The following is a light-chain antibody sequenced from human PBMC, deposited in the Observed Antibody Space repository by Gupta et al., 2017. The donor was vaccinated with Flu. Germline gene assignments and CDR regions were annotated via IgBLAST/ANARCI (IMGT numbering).Light chain of an antibody. V-gene: IGLV2-23*01. CDR3: CSYAGRSSLV. J-gene: IGLJ3*02. CDR1: SIDIATYTL. Sequence: QSALTQPASVSGSPGQSITISCTGTSIDIATYTLASWYQHRPGIAPKLMIYEDTKRPSGISIRFSGSKSGSTASLTISGLQAEDEADYYCCSYAGRSSLVFGGGTKLTVL. CDR2: EDT.